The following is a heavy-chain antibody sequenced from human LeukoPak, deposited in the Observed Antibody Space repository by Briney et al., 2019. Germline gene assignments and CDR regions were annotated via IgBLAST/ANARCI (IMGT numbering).Heavy chain of an antibody. D-gene: IGHD3-22*01. J-gene: IGHJ4*02. V-gene: IGHV4-39*01. CDR2: IYYSGST. CDR3: ARQGRLLLQYYFDY. CDR1: GGSISSSSYY. Sequence: PSETLSLTCTVSGGSISSSSYYWGWIRQPPGKGLEWIGSIYYSGSTYYNPSLKSRVTISVDTSKNQFSLKLSSVTAADKAVYYCARQGRLLLQYYFDYWGQGTLVTVSS.